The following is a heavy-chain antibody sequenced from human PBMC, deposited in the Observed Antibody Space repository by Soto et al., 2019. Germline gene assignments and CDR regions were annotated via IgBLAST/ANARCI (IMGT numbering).Heavy chain of an antibody. D-gene: IGHD3-10*01. CDR2: ISYDGSNK. J-gene: IGHJ4*02. Sequence: PGGSLRLSCAASGFTFSSYAMHWVRQAPGKGLEWVAVISYDGSNKYYADSVKGRFTISRDNSKNTLYLQMNSLRAEDTAVYYCASELWSVFDYWGQGTLVTVSS. CDR3: ASELWSVFDY. V-gene: IGHV3-30-3*01. CDR1: GFTFSSYA.